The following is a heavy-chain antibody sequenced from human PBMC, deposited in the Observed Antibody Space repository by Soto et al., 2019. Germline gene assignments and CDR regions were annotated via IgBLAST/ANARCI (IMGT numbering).Heavy chain of an antibody. CDR1: GFTFSSYG. CDR3: AKSHCSVGDGDYFEY. D-gene: IGHD1-26*01. CDR2: ISYDGSNK. Sequence: GGSLRLSCAASGFTFSSYGMHWVRQAPGKGLEWVAVISYDGSNKYYADSVKGRFTISRDNSKNTLYLQMNSLRAEDTAVYYCAKSHCSVGDGDYFEYWGQGTPVSVSS. V-gene: IGHV3-30*18. J-gene: IGHJ4*02.